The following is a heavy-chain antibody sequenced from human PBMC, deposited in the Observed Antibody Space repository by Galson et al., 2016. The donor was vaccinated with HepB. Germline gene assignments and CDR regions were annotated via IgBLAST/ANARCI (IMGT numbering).Heavy chain of an antibody. V-gene: IGHV3-7*01. CDR2: INEDASER. Sequence: SLRLSCAASQFTFSKFWMTWVRQAPGKGLEWVANINEDASERYYVDSVKGRFTISRDNAKNSLSLELNSLRAEDTAVYYCARPQGGYIEYLDYHYYYGLDVWGQGTTVIVSS. CDR1: QFTFSKFW. CDR3: ARPQGGYIEYLDYHYYYGLDV. J-gene: IGHJ6*02. D-gene: IGHD2/OR15-2a*01.